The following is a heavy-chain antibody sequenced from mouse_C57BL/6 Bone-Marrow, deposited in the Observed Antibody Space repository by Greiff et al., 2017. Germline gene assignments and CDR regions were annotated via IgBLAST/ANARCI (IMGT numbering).Heavy chain of an antibody. CDR3: TTRGRWRGFAY. D-gene: IGHD2-3*01. Sequence: EVQLQQSGAELVRPGASVKLSCTASGFNIKDYYMHWVKQRPEQGLEWIGRIDPEDGDTEYAPKFKGKATMTADTSSNTAYLQLSSLTSEDTAVYYCTTRGRWRGFAYWGQGTLVTVSA. CDR1: GFNIKDYY. J-gene: IGHJ3*01. V-gene: IGHV14-1*01. CDR2: IDPEDGDT.